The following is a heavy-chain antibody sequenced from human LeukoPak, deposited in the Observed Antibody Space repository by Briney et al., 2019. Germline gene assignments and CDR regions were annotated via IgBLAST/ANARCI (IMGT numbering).Heavy chain of an antibody. V-gene: IGHV4-59*12. J-gene: IGHJ4*02. CDR3: ARDWSWDSSGYYFDY. CDR1: GGSISSYF. Sequence: PSETLSLTCTVSGGSISSYFWSWIRQPPGKGLEWIGYIYYSGSTNYNPSLKSRVTISVDTSKNQFSLKLSSVTAADTAVYYCARDWSWDSSGYYFDYWGQGTLVTVSS. D-gene: IGHD3-22*01. CDR2: IYYSGST.